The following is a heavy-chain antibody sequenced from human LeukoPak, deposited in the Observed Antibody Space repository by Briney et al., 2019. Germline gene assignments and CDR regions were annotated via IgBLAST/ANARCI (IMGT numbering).Heavy chain of an antibody. CDR2: IYYSGST. CDR3: ARGQHSYGYFNGFDY. J-gene: IGHJ4*02. D-gene: IGHD5-18*01. CDR1: GGSISSGDYY. V-gene: IGHV4-61*08. Sequence: PSETLSLTCTVSGGSISSGDYYWSWIRQPPGKGLEWIGYIYYSGSTNYNPSLESRVTMSVDTSKNQFSLKLSSVTAADTAVYYCARGQHSYGYFNGFDYWGQGTLVTVSS.